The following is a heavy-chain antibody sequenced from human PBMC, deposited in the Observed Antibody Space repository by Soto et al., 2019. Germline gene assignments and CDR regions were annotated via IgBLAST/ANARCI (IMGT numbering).Heavy chain of an antibody. J-gene: IGHJ4*02. CDR2: IKWSSHAGAI. D-gene: IGHD2-15*01. CDR3: TRGGPLGNYFDY. Sequence: EVQLVESGGGLVKPGGSLRLSCEASGLGFRTAWMNWVRQAPGKGLEWVGRIKWSSHAGAIDYAAPVKGRFTISRDDSKNTLYLQLNSLTTEDTAVYYCTRGGPLGNYFDYWGQGTLVTVSS. CDR1: GLGFRTAW. V-gene: IGHV3-15*07.